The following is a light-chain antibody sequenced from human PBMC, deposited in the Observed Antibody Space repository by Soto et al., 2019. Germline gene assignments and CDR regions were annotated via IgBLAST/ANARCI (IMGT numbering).Light chain of an antibody. CDR2: DAS. V-gene: IGKV1-5*01. CDR1: QSISNW. J-gene: IGKJ1*01. CDR3: QQYNTYSGK. Sequence: DIQMTQSPSTLSASIGDRVTITCRASQSISNWLAWYQQKSGKAPKPLIYDASRLESGVPSRFSGSGSGTEFTLTISSLQPDDFATYYCQQYNTYSGKFGQGTKVDI.